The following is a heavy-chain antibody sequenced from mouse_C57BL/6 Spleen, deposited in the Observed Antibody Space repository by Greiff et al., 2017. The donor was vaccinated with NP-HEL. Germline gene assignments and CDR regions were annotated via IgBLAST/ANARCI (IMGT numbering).Heavy chain of an antibody. D-gene: IGHD2-2*01. CDR2: INPNNGGT. CDR3: ARYYGVTTGYYYAMDY. J-gene: IGHJ4*01. CDR1: GYTFTDYY. V-gene: IGHV1-26*01. Sequence: EVQLQQSGPELVKPGASVKISCKASGYTFTDYYMNWVKQSHGKSLELIGDINPNNGGTSYNQKFKGKATLTVDKSSSTAYMELRSLTSEDSAVYYCARYYGVTTGYYYAMDYWGQGTSVTVSS.